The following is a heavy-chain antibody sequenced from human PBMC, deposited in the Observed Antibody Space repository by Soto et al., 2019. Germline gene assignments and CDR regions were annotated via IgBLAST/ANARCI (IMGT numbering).Heavy chain of an antibody. CDR1: GYTFTSYY. CDR2: INPSGGST. Sequence: SVKVSCKASGYTFTSYYMHWVRQAPGQGLEWMGIINPSGGSTSYAQKFQGRVTRTRYTSTSTVYMELISLRSEDTAVYYCARAMTGYSGYDYAADYYGMDVWGQGTTVTVSS. V-gene: IGHV1-46*01. D-gene: IGHD5-12*01. CDR3: ARAMTGYSGYDYAADYYGMDV. J-gene: IGHJ6*02.